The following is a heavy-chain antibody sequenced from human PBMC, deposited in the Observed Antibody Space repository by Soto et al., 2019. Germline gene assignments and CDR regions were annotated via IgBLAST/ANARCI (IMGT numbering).Heavy chain of an antibody. CDR1: GFTFSSYE. D-gene: IGHD3-10*01. J-gene: IGHJ6*02. CDR2: ISSRDNTI. CDR3: ARWGSGVGYGLDV. Sequence: GGSLRLSGAASGFTFSSYEMNWVRQAPGKGLEWVSYISSRDNTIYYADSVKGRFTISRDNAKTSLYLQMNSLRAEDTAVYYCARWGSGVGYGLDVWGPGTTVTVSS. V-gene: IGHV3-48*03.